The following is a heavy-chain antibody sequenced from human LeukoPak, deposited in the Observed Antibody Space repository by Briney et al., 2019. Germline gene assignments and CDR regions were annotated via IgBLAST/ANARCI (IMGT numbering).Heavy chain of an antibody. J-gene: IGHJ6*03. Sequence: GASVKVSCKVSGYTLTELSMHWVRQAPGKGLEWMGGFDPEDGETIYAQKFQGRVTMTEDTSTDTAYMELSRLRSEDTAVYYCATDRYYGSGRSPYYYYMDVWGKGTTVTVSS. CDR3: ATDRYYGSGRSPYYYYMDV. D-gene: IGHD3-10*01. V-gene: IGHV1-24*01. CDR1: GYTLTELS. CDR2: FDPEDGET.